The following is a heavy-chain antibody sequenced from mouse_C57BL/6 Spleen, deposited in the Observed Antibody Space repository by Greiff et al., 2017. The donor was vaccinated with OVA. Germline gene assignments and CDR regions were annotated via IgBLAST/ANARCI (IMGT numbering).Heavy chain of an antibody. CDR3: ARLGGSPRYFDV. CDR2: IDPSDSYT. V-gene: IGHV1-69*01. CDR1: GYTFTSYW. Sequence: QVQLQQPGAELVMPGASVKLSCKASGYTFTSYWMHWVKQRPGQGLEWIGEIDPSDSYTNYNQKFKGKSTLTVDKSSSTAYMQLSSLTSEDSAVYYCARLGGSPRYFDVWGTGTTVTVSS. J-gene: IGHJ1*03. D-gene: IGHD6-1*01.